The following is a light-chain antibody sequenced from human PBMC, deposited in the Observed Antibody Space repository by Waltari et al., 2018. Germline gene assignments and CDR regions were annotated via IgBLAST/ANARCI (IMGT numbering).Light chain of an antibody. CDR2: RSD. J-gene: IGLJ3*02. CDR3: AAWDDSLGGRWV. CDR1: APTLGKHL. Sequence: QSVLTQPPSASGTPGQRVTMSCSGSAPTLGKHLVNWYQQPPGKAPKLVIYRSDQRPSGVPDRFSASKSGTSASLAISGLQSEDEADYYCAAWDDSLGGRWVFGGGTKVTVL. V-gene: IGLV1-44*01.